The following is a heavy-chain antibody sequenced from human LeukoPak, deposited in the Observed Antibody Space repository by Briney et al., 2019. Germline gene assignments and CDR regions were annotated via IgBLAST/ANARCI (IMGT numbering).Heavy chain of an antibody. Sequence: GGSLRLSCAASGLTFSSYEMNWVRQAPGKGLEWVSYISSGGSSSYYADPVKGRFTISRDNAKSSLYLQMNSLRAEDSAVYYCARESHYYYYGMDVWGQGTTVTVSS. CDR3: ARESHYYYYGMDV. J-gene: IGHJ6*02. V-gene: IGHV3-48*03. CDR2: ISSGGSSS. CDR1: GLTFSSYE.